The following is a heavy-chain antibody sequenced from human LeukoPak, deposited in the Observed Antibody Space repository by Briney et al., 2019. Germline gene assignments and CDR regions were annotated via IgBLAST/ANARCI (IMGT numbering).Heavy chain of an antibody. CDR3: AEGKLFTIFGVAYFDY. CDR1: GFTFSSYA. D-gene: IGHD3-3*01. J-gene: IGHJ4*02. Sequence: GGSLRLSCAASGFTFSSYAMSWVRQAPGKGLEWVSAISGSGGSTYYADSVKGRFTISRDNSKNTLYLQMNSLRAEDTAVYYCAEGKLFTIFGVAYFDYWGQGTLVTVSS. V-gene: IGHV3-23*01. CDR2: ISGSGGST.